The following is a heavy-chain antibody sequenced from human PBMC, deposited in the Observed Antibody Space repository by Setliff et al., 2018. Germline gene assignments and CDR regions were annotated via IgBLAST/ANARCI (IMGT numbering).Heavy chain of an antibody. J-gene: IGHJ1*01. V-gene: IGHV1-18*01. CDR3: ARLVRYCTRTSCQRTSGAEL. D-gene: IGHD2-2*01. Sequence: ASVKVSCKASGYILNSYGVSWVRQAPGQGLEWMGWISSYNNDVTNYLQRFQGRVTMTTDTSTSAAYMELRSLRSDDTAIYYCARLVRYCTRTSCQRTSGAELWGQGTLVTVSS. CDR2: ISSYNNDVT. CDR1: GYILNSYG.